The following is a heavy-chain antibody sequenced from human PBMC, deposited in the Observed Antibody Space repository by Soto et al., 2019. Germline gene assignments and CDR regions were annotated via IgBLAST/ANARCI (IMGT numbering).Heavy chain of an antibody. V-gene: IGHV1-69*02. Sequence: SVKVSCKASGGTFSSYTISWVRQAPGQGLEWMGRIIPILGIANYAQKFQGRVTITADKSTSTAYMELSSLRSEDTAVYYCASSPTYYYDSSGYYKDYYGMDVWGQGTTVTGSS. D-gene: IGHD3-22*01. J-gene: IGHJ6*02. CDR1: GGTFSSYT. CDR3: ASSPTYYYDSSGYYKDYYGMDV. CDR2: IIPILGIA.